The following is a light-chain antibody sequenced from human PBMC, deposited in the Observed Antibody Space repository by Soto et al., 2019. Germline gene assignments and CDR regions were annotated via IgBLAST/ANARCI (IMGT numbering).Light chain of an antibody. CDR1: QSISSN. J-gene: IGKJ5*01. CDR2: GAS. Sequence: VMTQSPATLSVSPGERATLSCRASQSISSNLAWYQQKPGQAPRLLIYGASNRATGIPDRFSGSGSGTDFTLTISRLEPEDFSVFYCQQYGTSEIIFGQGTRLEIK. CDR3: QQYGTSEII. V-gene: IGKV3-20*01.